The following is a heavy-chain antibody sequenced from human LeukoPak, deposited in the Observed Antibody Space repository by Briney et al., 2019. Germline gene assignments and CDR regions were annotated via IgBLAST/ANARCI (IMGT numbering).Heavy chain of an antibody. CDR2: IWYDGSNG. J-gene: IGHJ3*02. CDR3: ARPLSIVGATIGAFDI. CDR1: GLTFSNYG. Sequence: PGGSLRLSCAASGLTFSNYGMHWVRQAPGKGLEWVAGIWYDGSNGYYADSVKGRFTISGDNSKYTLYLQMNSLRAEDTAVYYCARPLSIVGATIGAFDIWGQGTMVTVSS. D-gene: IGHD1-26*01. V-gene: IGHV3-33*01.